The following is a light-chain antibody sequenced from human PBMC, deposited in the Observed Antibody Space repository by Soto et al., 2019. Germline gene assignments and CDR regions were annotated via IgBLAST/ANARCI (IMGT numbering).Light chain of an antibody. CDR2: KAS. CDR1: QTISSW. CDR3: QHYNSYSEA. J-gene: IGKJ1*01. Sequence: DIQMTQSPSTLSGSVGGRVTITCRASQTISSWLAWYQQKPGKAPKLLIYKASTLKSGVPSRFSGSGSGTELTLTISSLQPDDFATYYCQHYNSYSEAFGQGTKVDI. V-gene: IGKV1-5*03.